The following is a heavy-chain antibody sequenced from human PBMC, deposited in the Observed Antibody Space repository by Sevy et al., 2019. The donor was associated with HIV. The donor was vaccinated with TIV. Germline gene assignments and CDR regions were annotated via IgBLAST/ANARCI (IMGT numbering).Heavy chain of an antibody. CDR1: GFGFDTYA. CDR2: INGNGRAT. CDR3: AKDGVVDITIFGLNIRHYWYFDV. D-gene: IGHD3-3*01. J-gene: IGHJ2*01. Sequence: GGSLRLSCAASGFGFDTYAMSWVRQAPGKGLEWVPTINGNGRATYYADSVKDRFTISRDNSKKTLSLQMNSLRAEDTATYYCAKDGVVDITIFGLNIRHYWYFDVWGRGTLVTVSS. V-gene: IGHV3-23*01.